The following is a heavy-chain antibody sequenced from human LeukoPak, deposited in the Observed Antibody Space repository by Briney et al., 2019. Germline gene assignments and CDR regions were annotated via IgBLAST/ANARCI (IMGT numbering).Heavy chain of an antibody. Sequence: PGGSLRLSCAVSGFTFRTYTMNWVRQAPGKGLEWVSSISSSSTYIFTADSVKGRFTISRDNVKNTLYLQMNSLRAEDTAVYYCARGAHPSVLRFFNWFDPWGQGTLVTVSS. J-gene: IGHJ5*02. V-gene: IGHV3-21*01. CDR1: GFTFRTYT. CDR3: ARGAHPSVLRFFNWFDP. CDR2: ISSSSTYI. D-gene: IGHD3-3*01.